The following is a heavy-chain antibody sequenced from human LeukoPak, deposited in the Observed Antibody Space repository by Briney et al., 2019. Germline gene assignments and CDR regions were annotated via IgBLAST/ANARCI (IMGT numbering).Heavy chain of an antibody. V-gene: IGHV1-46*01. J-gene: IGHJ1*01. D-gene: IGHD6-6*01. CDR2: INPGGGST. Sequence: ASVKVSCKASGYTFISHYMHWVRQAPGQGLEWMGIINPGGGSTSYAQKFQGRVTMTRDTSTSTVYMELSSLRSEDTAVYCCAKGPRQLRGGSPEYFQHWGQGTLVTVSS. CDR1: GYTFISHY. CDR3: AKGPRQLRGGSPEYFQH.